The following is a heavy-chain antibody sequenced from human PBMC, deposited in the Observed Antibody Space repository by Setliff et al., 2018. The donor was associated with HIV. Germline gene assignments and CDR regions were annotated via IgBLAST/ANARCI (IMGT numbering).Heavy chain of an antibody. CDR3: ARWHPPYGFWEEDY. J-gene: IGHJ4*02. CDR1: GDSITRGSYY. CDR2: IYTSGKT. Sequence: SETLSLTCTVSGDSITRGSYYWSWIRQPAGKGLEWIGHIYTSGKTHYNPSLKTRVTISVDGSKNQFSLKLKSVTAADTAVYYCARWHPPYGFWEEDYWGQGTLVTVSS. D-gene: IGHD3-10*01. V-gene: IGHV4-61*09.